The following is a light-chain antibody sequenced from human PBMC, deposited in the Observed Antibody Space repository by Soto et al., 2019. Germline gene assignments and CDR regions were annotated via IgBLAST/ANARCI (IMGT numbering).Light chain of an antibody. CDR2: DVN. CDR1: TTNIGSFTF. V-gene: IGLV2-14*03. J-gene: IGLJ1*01. Sequence: QSALTQPASVSGPPGQRLPISAPEPTTNIGSFTFVSWYQQHPGKVPKLMIFDVNRRPSGVSDRFSGSKSGNTASLTISGLQAEDEGDYYCSSYTSSSTHVFGSGTKVTVL. CDR3: SSYTSSSTHV.